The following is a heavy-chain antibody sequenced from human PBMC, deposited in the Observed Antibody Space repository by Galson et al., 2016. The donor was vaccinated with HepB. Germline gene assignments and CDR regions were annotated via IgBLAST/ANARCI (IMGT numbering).Heavy chain of an antibody. J-gene: IGHJ4*02. CDR1: GFSLNTQGEC. Sequence: PALVKPTQTLTLTCAFSGFSLNTQGECVGWVRQSPGKALEWLALIYWYDDRRYSPSLRDRLTISKDTSKNHVVLTMTNMDPADTGTYYCAHAFFSILTGPFDSCGQGTLVAFSS. V-gene: IGHV2-5*01. CDR2: IYWYDDR. D-gene: IGHD3-9*01. CDR3: AHAFFSILTGPFDS.